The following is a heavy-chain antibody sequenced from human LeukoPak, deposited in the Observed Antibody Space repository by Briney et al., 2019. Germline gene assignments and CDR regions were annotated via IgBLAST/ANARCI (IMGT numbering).Heavy chain of an antibody. CDR2: IRYDGSNK. D-gene: IGHD2-15*01. J-gene: IGHJ4*02. Sequence: GGSLRLSCAAPGFTFSSYGMHWVRQAPGKGLEWVAFIRYDGSNKYYADSVKGRFTISRDNSKNTLYLQMNSLRAEDTAVYYCASIVVVAADAKNDYWGQGTLVTVSS. CDR1: GFTFSSYG. V-gene: IGHV3-30*02. CDR3: ASIVVVAADAKNDY.